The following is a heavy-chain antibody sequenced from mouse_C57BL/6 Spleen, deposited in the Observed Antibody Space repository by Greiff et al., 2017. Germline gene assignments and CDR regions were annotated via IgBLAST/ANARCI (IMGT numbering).Heavy chain of an antibody. CDR2: IYPGDGDT. CDR3: ANYDAAMDY. J-gene: IGHJ4*01. CDR1: GYAFSSSW. V-gene: IGHV1-82*01. Sequence: LQESGPELVKPGASVKISCKASGYAFSSSWMNWVKQRPGKGLEWIGRIYPGDGDTNYNGKFKGKATLTADKSSSTAYMQLSSLTSEDSAVYFCANYDAAMDYWGQGTSVTVSS. D-gene: IGHD2-4*01.